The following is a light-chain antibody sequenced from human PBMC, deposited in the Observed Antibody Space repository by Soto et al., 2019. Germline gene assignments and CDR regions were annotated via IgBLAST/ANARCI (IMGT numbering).Light chain of an antibody. J-gene: IGKJ5*01. CDR3: QQYGSSLIT. CDR2: GAS. Sequence: EIVLTQSPGTLSLSPGERATLSCRASQSVSSSYLAWYQQKPGQTPRLLIYGASSRATGIPDSFSGSGSGTDFTLTISRLEPEDFAVYYGQQYGSSLITFGQGTRLEIK. V-gene: IGKV3-20*01. CDR1: QSVSSSY.